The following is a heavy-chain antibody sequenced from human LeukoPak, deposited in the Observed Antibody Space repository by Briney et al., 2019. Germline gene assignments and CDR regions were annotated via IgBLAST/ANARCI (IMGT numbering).Heavy chain of an antibody. V-gene: IGHV3-66*01. Sequence: GGSLRLSCAASGFTVSSNYMSWVRQAPGKGLEWVSVIYSGGSTYYADSAKGRFTISRDNSKNTLYLQMNNLRAEDTAVYYCARGFYGDYRNFDYWGQGTLVTVSS. CDR3: ARGFYGDYRNFDY. CDR1: GFTVSSNY. J-gene: IGHJ4*02. D-gene: IGHD4-17*01. CDR2: IYSGGST.